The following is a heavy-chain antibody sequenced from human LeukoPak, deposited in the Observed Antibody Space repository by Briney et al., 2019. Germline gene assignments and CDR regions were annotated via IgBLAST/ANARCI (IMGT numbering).Heavy chain of an antibody. V-gene: IGHV4-4*07. J-gene: IGHJ6*02. D-gene: IGHD5-18*01. Sequence: PSETLSLTCTVSGGSISSYYWSWIRQPAGKGLEWIERIYTSGSTNYNPSLKSRVTMSVDTSKSQFSLKLSSVTAADTAVYYCARGGYSYGYYYYGMDVWGQGTTVTVSS. CDR2: IYTSGST. CDR3: ARGGYSYGYYYYGMDV. CDR1: GGSISSYY.